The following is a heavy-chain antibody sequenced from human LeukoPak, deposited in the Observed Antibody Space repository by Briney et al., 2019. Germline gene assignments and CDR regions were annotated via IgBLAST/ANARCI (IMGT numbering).Heavy chain of an antibody. Sequence: PGGSLRLSCAASGFTFSSYGMHWVRQAPGKGLEWVAVISYDGSNKYYADSVKGRFTISRDNSKNTLYLQMNSLRAEDTAVYYCARDPILIYSSGWFGGGEFDYWGQGTLVTVSS. J-gene: IGHJ4*02. CDR2: ISYDGSNK. D-gene: IGHD6-19*01. CDR1: GFTFSSYG. CDR3: ARDPILIYSSGWFGGGEFDY. V-gene: IGHV3-30*03.